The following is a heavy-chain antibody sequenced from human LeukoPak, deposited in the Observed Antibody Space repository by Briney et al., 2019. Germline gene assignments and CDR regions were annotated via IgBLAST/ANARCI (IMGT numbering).Heavy chain of an antibody. J-gene: IGHJ5*02. CDR1: GYTFTSYG. Sequence: ASVKVSCKASGYTFTSYGISWVRQAPGQGLEWMGWISAYNGNTNYAQKLQGRVTMTTDTSTSTAYMELRSLRSDDTAVYYCAGDGDCSGGSCYDWFDPWGQGTLVTVSS. CDR2: ISAYNGNT. V-gene: IGHV1-18*01. CDR3: AGDGDCSGGSCYDWFDP. D-gene: IGHD2-15*01.